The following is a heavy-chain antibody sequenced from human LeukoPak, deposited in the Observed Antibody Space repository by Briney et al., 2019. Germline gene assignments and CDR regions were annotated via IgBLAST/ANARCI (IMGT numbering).Heavy chain of an antibody. J-gene: IGHJ4*02. CDR3: ATDHRYAFDD. D-gene: IGHD3-9*01. Sequence: GGSLRLSCATSGFSFTDYPMNWVRQAPGKGLEWISNIRTTAEGAKYAYYADSVKGRVTISRDDGKNTLYLHMNSLRDDDTAVYYCATDHRYAFDDWGQGILVTVSS. CDR2: IRTTAEGAKYA. V-gene: IGHV3-48*02. CDR1: GFSFTDYP.